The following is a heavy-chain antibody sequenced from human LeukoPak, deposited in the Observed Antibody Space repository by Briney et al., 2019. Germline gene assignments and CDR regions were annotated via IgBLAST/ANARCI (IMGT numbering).Heavy chain of an antibody. D-gene: IGHD2-15*01. CDR3: ASCSGGSCYSPFDY. Sequence: ASVKVSCKASGGTFSSYAISWVRQAPGQGLEWMGWINPNSGGTNYAQKFQGRVTMTRDTSISTAYMELSRLRSDDTAVYYCASCSGGSCYSPFDYWGQGTLVTVSS. CDR2: INPNSGGT. CDR1: GGTFSSYA. V-gene: IGHV1-2*02. J-gene: IGHJ4*02.